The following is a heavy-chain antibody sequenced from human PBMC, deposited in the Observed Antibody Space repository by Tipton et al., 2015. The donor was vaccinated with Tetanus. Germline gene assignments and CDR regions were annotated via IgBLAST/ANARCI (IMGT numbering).Heavy chain of an antibody. CDR1: GLIFTNAW. D-gene: IGHD6-19*01. J-gene: IGHJ4*02. CDR2: VKSKTDGGTT. CDR3: TTAGSAGAGHRVDH. V-gene: IGHV3-15*07. Sequence: SLRLSCAASGLIFTNAWMNWVRQAPGKGLEWVGRVKSKTDGGTTDYAAPVKGRVTISRDDSKNTLYLQMNSLKTGDTDVYFWTTAGSAGAGHRVDHGGRGTLVTVSS.